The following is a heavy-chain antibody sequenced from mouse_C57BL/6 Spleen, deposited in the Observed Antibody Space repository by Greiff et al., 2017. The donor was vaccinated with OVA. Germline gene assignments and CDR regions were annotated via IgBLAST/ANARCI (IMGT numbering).Heavy chain of an antibody. D-gene: IGHD2-10*02. V-gene: IGHV1-55*01. J-gene: IGHJ4*01. CDR1: GYTFTSYW. CDR3: ARRGYGIYAMDY. Sequence: QVQLQQSGAELVKPGASVKMSCKASGYTFTSYWITWVKQRPGQGLEWIGDIYPGSGSTNYNEKFKSKATLTVDTSSSTAYMQLSSLTSEDSAVYYCARRGYGIYAMDYWGQGTSVTVSS. CDR2: IYPGSGST.